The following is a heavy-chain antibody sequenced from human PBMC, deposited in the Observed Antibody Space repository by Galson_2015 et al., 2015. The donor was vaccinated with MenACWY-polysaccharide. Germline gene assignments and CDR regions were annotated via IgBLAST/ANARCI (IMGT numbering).Heavy chain of an antibody. CDR2: IYYSGST. D-gene: IGHD1-26*01. J-gene: IGHJ5*02. CDR1: GGSIRSSSYY. Sequence: LSLTCTVSGGSIRSSSYYWGWIRQPPGKGLEWIGSIYYSGSTYYNPSLKSRVTISVDTPKNQFSLKLSSVTAADTAVYYCALGEGGGSPPEFDPWVQGTLVTVSS. V-gene: IGHV4-39*07. CDR3: ALGEGGGSPPEFDP.